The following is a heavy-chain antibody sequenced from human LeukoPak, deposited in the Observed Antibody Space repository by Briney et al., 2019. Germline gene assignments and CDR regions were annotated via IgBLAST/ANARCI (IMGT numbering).Heavy chain of an antibody. V-gene: IGHV1-24*01. CDR1: GGTFSSYA. CDR2: FDPEDGET. CDR3: ATRCSGGSCYGWFDP. Sequence: ASVKVSCKASGGTFSSYAISWVRQAPGKGLEWMGGFDPEDGETIYAQKFQGRVTMTEDTSTDTAYMELSSLRSEDTAVYYCATRCSGGSCYGWFDPWGQGTLVTVSS. D-gene: IGHD2-15*01. J-gene: IGHJ5*02.